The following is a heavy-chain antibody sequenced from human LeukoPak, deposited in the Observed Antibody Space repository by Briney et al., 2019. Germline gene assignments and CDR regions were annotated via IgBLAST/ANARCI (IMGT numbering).Heavy chain of an antibody. D-gene: IGHD3-3*01. J-gene: IGHJ6*03. CDR2: ISSSSSYI. Sequence: GGSLRLSCAASGFTFSSYSMNWVRQAPGKGLEWVSSISSSSSYIYYADSVKGRFTISRDNAKNSLYLQMNSLRAEDTAVYYCAREKELRSKNYYYYRDVGGKGPRVPVPS. CDR1: GFTFSSYS. V-gene: IGHV3-21*01. CDR3: AREKELRSKNYYYYRDV.